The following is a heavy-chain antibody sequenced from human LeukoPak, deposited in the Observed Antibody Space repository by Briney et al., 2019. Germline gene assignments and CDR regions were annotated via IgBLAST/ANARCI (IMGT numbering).Heavy chain of an antibody. CDR3: ATDLMITMVRGVILDY. J-gene: IGHJ4*02. V-gene: IGHV1-69-2*01. CDR1: GYTFTDYY. Sequence: ASVKVSCKVSGYTFTDYYMHWVQQAPGKGLEWMGLVDPEDGVTIYAEKFQGRVTITADTSTDTAYMELSSLRSEDTAVYYCATDLMITMVRGVILDYWGQGTLVTVSS. CDR2: VDPEDGVT. D-gene: IGHD3-10*01.